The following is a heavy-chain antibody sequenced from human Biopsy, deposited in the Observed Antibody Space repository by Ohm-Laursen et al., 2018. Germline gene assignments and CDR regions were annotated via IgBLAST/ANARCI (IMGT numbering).Heavy chain of an antibody. J-gene: IGHJ5*01. V-gene: IGHV3-72*01. Sequence: SLRLSCAAAGFSFSDNYMDWVRRAPGKGLEWVGRIRDKANSYTTDYAASVKGSITISRDDSKNSLYLQMNSLKTEDTALYYCARAGRYCSGGVCYSWFDSWGQGTLVTVSS. CDR3: ARAGRYCSGGVCYSWFDS. CDR2: IRDKANSYTT. CDR1: GFSFSDNY. D-gene: IGHD2-15*01.